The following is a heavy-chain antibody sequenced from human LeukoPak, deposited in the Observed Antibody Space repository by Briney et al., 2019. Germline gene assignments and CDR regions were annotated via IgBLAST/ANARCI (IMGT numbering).Heavy chain of an antibody. V-gene: IGHV4-39*01. D-gene: IGHD3-9*01. CDR1: GGSISSYY. CDR3: ARLLHLTGVEIDY. Sequence: ASETLSLTCTVSGGSISSYYWGWIRQPPGKGLEWIGSIYYSGSTYYNPSLKSRVTISVDTSKNQFSLKLSSVTAADTAVYYCARLLHLTGVEIDYWGQGTLVTVSS. J-gene: IGHJ4*02. CDR2: IYYSGST.